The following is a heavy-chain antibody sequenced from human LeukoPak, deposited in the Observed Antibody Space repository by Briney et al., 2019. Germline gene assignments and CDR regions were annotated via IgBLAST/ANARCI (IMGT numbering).Heavy chain of an antibody. CDR3: ARDEWGQLIAVAITSYFAR. V-gene: IGHV3-7*01. CDR1: GFAFSSYW. CDR2: IKPDGSEK. D-gene: IGHD6-19*01. Sequence: PGGSLRLFCGASGFAFSSYWMSWVRQAPGKGLEWVANIKPDGSEKHYVDSVKGRFTIARDNAKNSLYLQMNSLRVEDTAVYYCARDEWGQLIAVAITSYFARWGQGTLVTVSS. J-gene: IGHJ4*02.